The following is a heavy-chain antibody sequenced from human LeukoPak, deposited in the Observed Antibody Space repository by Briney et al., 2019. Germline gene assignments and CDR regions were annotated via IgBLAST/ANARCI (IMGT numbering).Heavy chain of an antibody. J-gene: IGHJ4*02. D-gene: IGHD4-17*01. CDR2: ISDSGSST. CDR3: AKKMGPNYGDFDY. CDR1: GFTVSSTY. Sequence: GGSLRLSCAASGFTVSSTYMSWVRQAPGKGLEWVSAISDSGSSTYYADSVKGRFTISRDNSKNTLYLQMNSLRAEDTAVYYCAKKMGPNYGDFDYWGQGTLVTVSS. V-gene: IGHV3-23*01.